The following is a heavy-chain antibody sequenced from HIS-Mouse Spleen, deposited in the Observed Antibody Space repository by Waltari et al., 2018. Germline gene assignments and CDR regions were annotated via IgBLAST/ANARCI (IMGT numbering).Heavy chain of an antibody. D-gene: IGHD5-12*01. CDR2: INHSGST. Sequence: QVQLQQWGAGLLKPSETLSLTCAVYGGSFSGYYWSWSRQPPGKGLEWIGEINHSGSTNYTPSLKSRVTLSVDTSKNQFSLKLSSGTAADTAVYYCARAGKTALVEMATITYAFDYWGQGTLVTVSS. J-gene: IGHJ4*02. V-gene: IGHV4-34*01. CDR1: GGSFSGYY. CDR3: ARAGKTALVEMATITYAFDY.